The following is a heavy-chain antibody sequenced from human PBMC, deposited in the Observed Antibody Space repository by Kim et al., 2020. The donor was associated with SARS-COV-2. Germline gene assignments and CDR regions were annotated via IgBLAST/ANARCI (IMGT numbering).Heavy chain of an antibody. CDR3: TRGGGPYFDSSHRFFEL. D-gene: IGHD3-22*01. Sequence: GGSLRLSCAASGFIISDYDMHWVRQTTGRGLEWVSAIAAGGDTFYPGSVKGRFSISRENAKNSLFLQMTSLRAGDTAVYYCTRGGGPYFDSSHRFFELWGRGTLVTVSS. J-gene: IGHJ2*01. V-gene: IGHV3-13*01. CDR2: IAAGGDT. CDR1: GFIISDYD.